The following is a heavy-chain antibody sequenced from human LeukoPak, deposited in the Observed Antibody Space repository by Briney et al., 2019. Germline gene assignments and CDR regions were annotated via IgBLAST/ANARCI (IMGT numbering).Heavy chain of an antibody. J-gene: IGHJ3*02. CDR3: ARGGRRDDALDI. D-gene: IGHD3-10*01. CDR2: IIPIFGTA. Sequence: SSVKVSCKASGGTFSSYAISWVRQAPGQGLEWMGGIIPIFGTANYAQKFQGRVTITTDESTSTAYMELSSLRSEDTAVYYCARGGRRDDALDIWGQGTMVTVSS. V-gene: IGHV1-69*05. CDR1: GGTFSSYA.